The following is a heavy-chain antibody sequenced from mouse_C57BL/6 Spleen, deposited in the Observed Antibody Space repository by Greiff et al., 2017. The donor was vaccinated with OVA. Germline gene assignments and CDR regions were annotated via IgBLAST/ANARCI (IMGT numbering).Heavy chain of an antibody. CDR1: GYAFSSSW. J-gene: IGHJ2*01. D-gene: IGHD4-1*02. Sequence: QVQLKESGPELVKPGASVKISCKASGYAFSSSWMNWVKQRPGKGLEWIGRIYPGDGDTNYNGKFKGKATLTADKSSSTAYMQLSSLTSEDSAVYFCQLGQGDYFDYWGQGTTLTVSS. CDR3: QLGQGDYFDY. V-gene: IGHV1-82*01. CDR2: IYPGDGDT.